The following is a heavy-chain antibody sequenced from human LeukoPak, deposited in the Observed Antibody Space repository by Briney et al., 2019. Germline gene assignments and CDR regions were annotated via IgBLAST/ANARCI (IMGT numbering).Heavy chain of an antibody. CDR3: ARRPRTYYDFWSGYLYYFDY. J-gene: IGHJ4*02. CDR2: IYTSGST. CDR1: GGSISSYY. V-gene: IGHV4-4*07. Sequence: PSETLSLTCTVSGGSISSYYWSWIRQPAGKGLEWIGRIYTSGSTNYNPSLKSRVTMSVDTSKNQFSLKLSSVTAADTAVYYCARRPRTYYDFWSGYLYYFDYWGQGTLVTVSS. D-gene: IGHD3-3*01.